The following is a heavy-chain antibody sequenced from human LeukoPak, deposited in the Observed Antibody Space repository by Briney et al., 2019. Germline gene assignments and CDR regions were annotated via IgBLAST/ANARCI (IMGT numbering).Heavy chain of an antibody. V-gene: IGHV3-48*02. J-gene: IGHJ3*02. CDR3: ARGSSGWSLITFDI. D-gene: IGHD6-19*01. CDR2: ISSFGSSI. CDR1: GFTFSSNS. Sequence: GGSLRLSCAASGFTFSSNSMNWVRQAPGKGLEWVSYISSFGSSIYYADSVKGRFTISRDNAKNSLYLQMNSLRDEDTAVYYCARGSSGWSLITFDIWGQGTMVTVSS.